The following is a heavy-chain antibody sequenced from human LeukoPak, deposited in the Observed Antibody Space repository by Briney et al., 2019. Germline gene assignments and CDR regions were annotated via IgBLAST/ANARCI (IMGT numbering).Heavy chain of an antibody. J-gene: IGHJ4*02. D-gene: IGHD1-26*01. Sequence: ASVKVSCKASGYTFTSYYMHWVRQAPGQGLEWMGIINPSGGSTSYAQKFQGRVTMTRDTSTSTVYMELSSLRSEDTAVYCCARVTSDSGSYRGVYFDYWGQGTLVTVSS. CDR3: ARVTSDSGSYRGVYFDY. CDR1: GYTFTSYY. CDR2: INPSGGST. V-gene: IGHV1-46*01.